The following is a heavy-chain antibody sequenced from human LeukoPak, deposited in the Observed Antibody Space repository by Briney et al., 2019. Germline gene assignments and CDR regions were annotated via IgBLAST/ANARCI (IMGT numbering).Heavy chain of an antibody. Sequence: ASVKVSCKASGYTFTSYGISWVRQAPGQGLEWMGWISAYNGNTNYAQKLQGRVTMTTDTSTSTAYMELRSLRSDDTAVYYCARVGLLWFGESERDYWGQGTLATVSS. J-gene: IGHJ4*02. V-gene: IGHV1-18*01. D-gene: IGHD3-10*01. CDR2: ISAYNGNT. CDR1: GYTFTSYG. CDR3: ARVGLLWFGESERDY.